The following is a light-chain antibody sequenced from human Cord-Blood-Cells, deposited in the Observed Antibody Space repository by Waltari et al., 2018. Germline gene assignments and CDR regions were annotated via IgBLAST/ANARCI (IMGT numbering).Light chain of an antibody. CDR3: SSYTSSSTWV. CDR2: DVS. CDR1: SSDVGGYNY. J-gene: IGLJ3*02. Sequence: QSALTQPASVSGSPGQSITISCTGTSSDVGGYNYVSWYQQHPGQAPKLMIYDVSNRPSGVSNRFSGSKSGNTASLTISGLQAEYEADYYCSSYTSSSTWVFGGGTKLTVL. V-gene: IGLV2-14*03.